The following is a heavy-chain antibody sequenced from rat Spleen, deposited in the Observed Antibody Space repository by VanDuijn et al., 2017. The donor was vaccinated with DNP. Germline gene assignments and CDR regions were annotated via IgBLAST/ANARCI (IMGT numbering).Heavy chain of an antibody. CDR3: ARVGIYSSSLGN. CDR2: ISTSGGNT. CDR1: GFTFSSYG. D-gene: IGHD1-2*01. J-gene: IGHJ2*01. Sequence: EVQLVESGGGLVQPGRSLKLSCAGSGFTFSSYGMAWVRQAPTKGLEWVASISTSGGNTYYRDSVKGRFTISRDNAKNTLYLQMNSLRSEDTATYYCARVGIYSSSLGNWGQGVMVTVSS. V-gene: IGHV5S13*01.